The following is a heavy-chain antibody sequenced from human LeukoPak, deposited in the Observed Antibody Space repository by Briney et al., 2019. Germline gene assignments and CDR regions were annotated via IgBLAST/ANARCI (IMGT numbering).Heavy chain of an antibody. Sequence: GGSLRLSCAASGFIFSSYSMSWVRQAPGMGLEWVSVITGSGGNTYYADSVKGRFTISRDNSKNTLYLQMNSLRAEDTAVYYCANGGSGLDYFDYWGQGTLVTVSS. D-gene: IGHD3-10*01. V-gene: IGHV3-23*01. CDR1: GFIFSSYS. J-gene: IGHJ4*02. CDR2: ITGSGGNT. CDR3: ANGGSGLDYFDY.